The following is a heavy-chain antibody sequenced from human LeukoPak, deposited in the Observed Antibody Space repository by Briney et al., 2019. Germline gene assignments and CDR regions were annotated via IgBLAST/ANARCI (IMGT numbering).Heavy chain of an antibody. Sequence: SQTPSLTCAISGDSVSSNSAAWNWIRQSPSRGLEWLGRTYYRSKWYSDYAVSVKSRITVNPDTSRNRFSLQLNSMTPEDTAVYYCARAEYRAVAATFDSWGQGTLVTVSS. J-gene: IGHJ5*01. CDR3: ARAEYRAVAATFDS. D-gene: IGHD6-19*01. CDR1: GDSVSSNSAA. CDR2: TYYRSKWYS. V-gene: IGHV6-1*01.